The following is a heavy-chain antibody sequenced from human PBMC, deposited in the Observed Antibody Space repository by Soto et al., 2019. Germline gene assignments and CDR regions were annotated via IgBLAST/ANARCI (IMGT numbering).Heavy chain of an antibody. J-gene: IGHJ6*02. V-gene: IGHV3-13*05. CDR3: ARTDRDFYGLDV. Sequence: ESGGGLVQPGGSLRLSCEASGFTFRNYDMHWVRQGTGKGLEWVSGISAAGDPDYADSVEGRFTISRGNAQNSFFLQMNSLRVGDTAVYYCARTDRDFYGLDVWGQGTTVIVSS. CDR2: ISAAGDP. CDR1: GFTFRNYD.